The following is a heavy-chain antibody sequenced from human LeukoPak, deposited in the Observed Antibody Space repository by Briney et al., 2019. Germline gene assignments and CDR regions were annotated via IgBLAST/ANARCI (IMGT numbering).Heavy chain of an antibody. J-gene: IGHJ5*02. CDR2: INHSGST. D-gene: IGHD2-2*01. Sequence: SETLSLTCAVYGGSFSGYYWSWIRQPPGKGLEWIGEINHSGSTNYNPSLKSRVTISVDTSKNQFSLKLSTVTAADTAVYYCARGPIVVVPGNWSDPWGQGTLVTVSS. CDR1: GGSFSGYY. CDR3: ARGPIVVVPGNWSDP. V-gene: IGHV4-34*01.